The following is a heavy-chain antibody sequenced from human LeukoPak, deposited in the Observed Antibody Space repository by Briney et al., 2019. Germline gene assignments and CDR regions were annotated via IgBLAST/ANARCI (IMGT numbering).Heavy chain of an antibody. J-gene: IGHJ3*02. CDR3: ARTRYSSSVGQAFDI. Sequence: PGGSLRLSCAASGFTFDDYAMHWVRQAPGKGLEWVSSVNWNSGNMVYADSVRGRFTISRDNAKNSLHLQMDSLRAEDTALYYCARTRYSSSVGQAFDIWGQGTMVTVSS. D-gene: IGHD6-13*01. CDR2: VNWNSGNM. V-gene: IGHV3-9*01. CDR1: GFTFDDYA.